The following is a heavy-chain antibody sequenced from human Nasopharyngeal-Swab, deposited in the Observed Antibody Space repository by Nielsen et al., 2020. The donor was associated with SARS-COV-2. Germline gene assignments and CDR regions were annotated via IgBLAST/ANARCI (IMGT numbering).Heavy chain of an antibody. Sequence: GESLKISCVASGFTFDDYGLHWVRQVPGKGLEWVSLISWDGVNTYYADSVKGRSTISRDNSRNSLFLQMNSLKTEDTALYYCAKGVHYMSYFHTPPSDHWGQGTPVTVSS. V-gene: IGHV3-43*01. CDR1: GFTFDDYG. CDR2: ISWDGVNT. CDR3: AKGVHYMSYFHTPPSDH. D-gene: IGHD3-10*01. J-gene: IGHJ4*02.